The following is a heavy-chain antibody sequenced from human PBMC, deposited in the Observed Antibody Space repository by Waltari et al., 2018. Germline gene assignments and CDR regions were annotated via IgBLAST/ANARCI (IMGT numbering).Heavy chain of an antibody. CDR2: IYSGGST. J-gene: IGHJ4*02. V-gene: IGHV3-53*01. CDR3: ARERYSSGWFLD. CDR1: GFTVSSNY. Sequence: EVQLVESGGGLSQPGGSLRLSCAASGFTVSSNYLSWGRQAPGKGLEWVSVIYSGGSTYYANSVKGRFTISRDNSKNTLYLQMNSLRAEDTAVYYCARERYSSGWFLDWGQGTLVTVSS. D-gene: IGHD6-19*01.